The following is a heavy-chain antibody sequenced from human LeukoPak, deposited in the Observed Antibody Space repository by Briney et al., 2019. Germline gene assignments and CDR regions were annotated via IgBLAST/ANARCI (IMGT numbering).Heavy chain of an antibody. CDR3: ARVVGGNYYGSETDDY. Sequence: GASVKVSCKASGYTFTSYYIHWVRQAPGQGLEWMGWINPNSGGTKYAQKFQGRVTMTRDTSISTAYMELSRLRSDDTAVYYCARVVGGNYYGSETDDYWGQGTLVTVSS. CDR1: GYTFTSYY. J-gene: IGHJ4*02. CDR2: INPNSGGT. V-gene: IGHV1-2*02. D-gene: IGHD3-10*01.